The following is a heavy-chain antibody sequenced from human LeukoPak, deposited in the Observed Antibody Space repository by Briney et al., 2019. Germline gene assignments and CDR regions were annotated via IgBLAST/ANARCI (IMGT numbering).Heavy chain of an antibody. CDR1: GGSIRSYY. CDR3: ARAAAGIVGAADY. Sequence: SETLSLTCTVSGGSIRSYYWSWIRQPPGKELEWIGYIYYNGNTNYSPSLKSRVTISVDTSKNQLSLKLSSVTAADTAVYYCARAAAGIVGAADYWGQGTLVTVSS. V-gene: IGHV4-59*01. CDR2: IYYNGNT. J-gene: IGHJ4*02. D-gene: IGHD1-26*01.